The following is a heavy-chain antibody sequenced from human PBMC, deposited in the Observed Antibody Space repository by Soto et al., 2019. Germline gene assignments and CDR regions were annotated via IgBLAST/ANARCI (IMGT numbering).Heavy chain of an antibody. Sequence: QLQLQESGPGLVKPSETLSLTCTVSGGSISSSSYYWGWIRQPPGKGLEWIGSIYYSGSTYYNPSLKSRVTISVDTSKNQFSLKLSSVTAADTAVYYCATLYGDHEGNWYFDLWGRGTLVTVSS. J-gene: IGHJ2*01. CDR1: GGSISSSSYY. V-gene: IGHV4-39*01. CDR3: ATLYGDHEGNWYFDL. CDR2: IYYSGST. D-gene: IGHD4-17*01.